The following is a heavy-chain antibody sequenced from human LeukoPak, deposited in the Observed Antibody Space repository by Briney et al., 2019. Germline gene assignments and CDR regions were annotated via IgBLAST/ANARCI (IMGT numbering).Heavy chain of an antibody. D-gene: IGHD3-22*01. CDR2: IYYSGST. V-gene: IGHV4-59*01. J-gene: IGHJ6*03. Sequence: PSETLSLTCTVSGGSISSYYWSWIRQPPGKGLEWIGYIYYSGSTNYNPSLKSRVTISVDTSKNQFSLKLSSVTAADTAVYYCARGVSTGYYYYYYYMDVWGKGTTVTISS. CDR3: ARGVSTGYYYYYYYMDV. CDR1: GGSISSYY.